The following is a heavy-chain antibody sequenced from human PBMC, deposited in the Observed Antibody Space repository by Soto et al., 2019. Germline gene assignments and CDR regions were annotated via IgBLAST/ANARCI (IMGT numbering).Heavy chain of an antibody. V-gene: IGHV3-15*07. J-gene: IGHJ4*02. CDR2: IKSKTDGGTT. Sequence: GGSLRLSCAACGFTFSTYSMNWVRQAPGKGLEWVGRIKSKTDGGTTDYAAPVKGRFTISRDDSKNTLYLQMNSLKTEDTAVYYCTTQIPPAPHIAVAGIHAKDYWGQGTLVTVSS. CDR3: TTQIPPAPHIAVAGIHAKDY. D-gene: IGHD6-19*01. CDR1: GFTFSTYS.